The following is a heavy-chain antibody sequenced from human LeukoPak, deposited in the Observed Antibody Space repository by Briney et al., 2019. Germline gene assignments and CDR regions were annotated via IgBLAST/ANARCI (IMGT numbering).Heavy chain of an antibody. Sequence: SVKVSCKASGGTFSSYAISWVRQAPGQGLEWMGRIIPIFGTANYAQKFQGRVTITADESTSTAYMELSSLRSEDTAVYYCARDGANWNYVLRVNAFDIWGQGTMVTVSS. CDR3: ARDGANWNYVLRVNAFDI. V-gene: IGHV1-69*13. J-gene: IGHJ3*02. D-gene: IGHD1-7*01. CDR1: GGTFSSYA. CDR2: IIPIFGTA.